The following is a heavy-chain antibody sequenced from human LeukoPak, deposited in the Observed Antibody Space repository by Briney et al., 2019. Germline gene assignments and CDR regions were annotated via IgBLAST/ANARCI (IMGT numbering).Heavy chain of an antibody. V-gene: IGHV4-59*01. CDR3: ARARYCSSTSCHGFDY. J-gene: IGHJ4*02. CDR1: GDSISSYY. D-gene: IGHD2-2*01. Sequence: SSETLSLTCTVSGDSISSYYWSWIRQSPGKGLEWIGNIYYRGSTDYNPSLNSRVTISVDTSKNQFSLNLSSVTAADTAVYYCARARYCSSTSCHGFDYWGQGTLVTVSS. CDR2: IYYRGST.